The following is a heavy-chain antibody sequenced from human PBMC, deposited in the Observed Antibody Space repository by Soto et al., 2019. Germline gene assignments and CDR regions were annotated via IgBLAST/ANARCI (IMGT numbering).Heavy chain of an antibody. Sequence: EVQLVQSGAEVKKPGESLKISCKGSGYSFTTYWIGWVRQMPGKGLEGMVIIYPGDSDTRYSPSFQGQVTISADKSINTTYLQWSSLKASDTAIYYCARQAAAGKYYYAMDGWGQGTTVTVSS. CDR1: GYSFTTYW. CDR3: ARQAAAGKYYYAMDG. CDR2: IYPGDSDT. V-gene: IGHV5-51*01. J-gene: IGHJ6*02. D-gene: IGHD6-13*01.